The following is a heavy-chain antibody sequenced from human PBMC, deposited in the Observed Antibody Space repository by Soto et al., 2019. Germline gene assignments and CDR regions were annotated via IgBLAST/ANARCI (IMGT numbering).Heavy chain of an antibody. CDR1: GGSISSYY. CDR2: IYYSGST. V-gene: IGHV4-59*01. CDR3: ARRTVTTIYYSGMDV. Sequence: SETLSLTCTVSGGSISSYYWTWIRQPPGKGLEWIGYIYYSGSTYYNPSLKSRVTISVDTSKNQFSLRLNSVTAADTAVYYCARRTVTTIYYSGMDVWGQGTTGTVS. J-gene: IGHJ6*02. D-gene: IGHD4-17*01.